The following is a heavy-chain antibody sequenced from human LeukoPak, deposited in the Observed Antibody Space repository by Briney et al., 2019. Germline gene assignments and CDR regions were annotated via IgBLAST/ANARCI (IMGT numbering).Heavy chain of an antibody. CDR2: IKTDGTKK. J-gene: IGHJ4*02. D-gene: IGHD5-24*01. Sequence: GGSLRLSCAASGFTFSNYWLSWVRQAPGKRLEWVANIKTDGTKKYYVDSVKGRFTISRDNAKNSLYLQMNSLRAEDTAFYYCARDGIDGFIDYWGQGTLVTVSS. CDR1: GFTFSNYW. V-gene: IGHV3-7*01. CDR3: ARDGIDGFIDY.